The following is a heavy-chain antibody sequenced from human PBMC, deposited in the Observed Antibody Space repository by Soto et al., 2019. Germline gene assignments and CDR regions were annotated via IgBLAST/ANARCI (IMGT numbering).Heavy chain of an antibody. Sequence: SETLSLTCTASGGSISSGGYYWSWIRQHPGKGLEWIGYIYHSGTTYYNPSLKSRVTISVDRSKNQFSLKLSSVTAADTAVYYCARGLISGYYLYDAFDIWGQGTMVTVSS. CDR1: GGSISSGGYY. D-gene: IGHD3-22*01. CDR2: IYHSGTT. V-gene: IGHV4-31*03. J-gene: IGHJ3*02. CDR3: ARGLISGYYLYDAFDI.